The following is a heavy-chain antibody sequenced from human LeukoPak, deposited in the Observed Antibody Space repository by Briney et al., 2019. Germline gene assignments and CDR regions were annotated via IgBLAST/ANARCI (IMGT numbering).Heavy chain of an antibody. Sequence: GGSLRLSCAASGFTFSDHYMDWVRQAPGKGLEWVGRTRNKANSYTTEYAASVKGRFTISRDDSKNSLYLQMNSLKTEDTAVCYCAKRYYDSSGYFRYFDLWGRGTLVTVSS. V-gene: IGHV3-72*01. D-gene: IGHD3-22*01. CDR2: TRNKANSYTT. J-gene: IGHJ2*01. CDR3: AKRYYDSSGYFRYFDL. CDR1: GFTFSDHY.